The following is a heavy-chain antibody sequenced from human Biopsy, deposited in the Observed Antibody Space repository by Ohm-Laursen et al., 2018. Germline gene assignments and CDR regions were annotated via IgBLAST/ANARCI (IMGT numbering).Heavy chain of an antibody. D-gene: IGHD6-6*01. CDR1: GLTFSSYS. Sequence: SLRLSCTAFGLTFSSYSMNWVRQAPGKGLEWISYISETSSHIYDADSVKGRFTVARDNAKNSLYLQLNSLRAEDTAVYYCARDSRRTAREGGMDVWGQGTTVTVSS. J-gene: IGHJ6*02. CDR3: ARDSRRTAREGGMDV. CDR2: ISETSSHI. V-gene: IGHV3-21*01.